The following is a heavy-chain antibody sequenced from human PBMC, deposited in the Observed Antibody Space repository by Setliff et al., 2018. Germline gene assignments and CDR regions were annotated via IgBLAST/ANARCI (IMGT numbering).Heavy chain of an antibody. CDR3: ARDEIRPITPDY. D-gene: IGHD1-20*01. CDR2: ISAQDGNT. V-gene: IGHV1-18*01. J-gene: IGHJ4*02. CDR1: GGTFSSYG. Sequence: ASVKVSCKASGGTFSSYGISWVRQAPGQGLEWMGWISAQDGNTIYAQNFQGRVAMTTDTSRSTAYMELRSLRSDDTAVYYCARDEIRPITPDYWGQGTLVTVSS.